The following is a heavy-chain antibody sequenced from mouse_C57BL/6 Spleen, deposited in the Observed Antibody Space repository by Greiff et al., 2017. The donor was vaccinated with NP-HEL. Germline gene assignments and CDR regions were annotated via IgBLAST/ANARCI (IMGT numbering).Heavy chain of an antibody. Sequence: EVMLVESGGGLVQPGGSLSLSCAASGFTFTDYYMSWVRQPPGKALEWLGFIRNKANGYTTEYSASVKGRFTISRDNSQSILYLQMNALRAEDSATYYCARYGNFLDYWGQGTTLTVSS. CDR3: ARYGNFLDY. D-gene: IGHD2-1*01. CDR2: IRNKANGYTT. V-gene: IGHV7-3*01. CDR1: GFTFTDYY. J-gene: IGHJ2*01.